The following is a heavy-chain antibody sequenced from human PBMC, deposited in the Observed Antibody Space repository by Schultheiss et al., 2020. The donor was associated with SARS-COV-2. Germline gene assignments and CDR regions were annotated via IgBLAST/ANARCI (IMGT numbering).Heavy chain of an antibody. J-gene: IGHJ6*02. V-gene: IGHV4-61*08. CDR3: ARDGGRDGYNWGYYYYYGMDV. CDR1: GGSISSGGYY. D-gene: IGHD5-24*01. Sequence: SETLSLTCTVSGGSISSGGYYWSWIRQHPGKGLEWIGYIYYSGSTNYNPSLKSRVTISVDTSKNQFSLKLSSVTAADTAVYYCARDGGRDGYNWGYYYYYGMDVWGQGATGTVSS. CDR2: IYYSGST.